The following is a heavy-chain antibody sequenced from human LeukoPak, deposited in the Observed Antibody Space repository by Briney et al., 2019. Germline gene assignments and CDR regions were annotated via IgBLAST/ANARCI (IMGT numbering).Heavy chain of an antibody. J-gene: IGHJ4*02. CDR3: TRGAGWLIDY. Sequence: SETLSLTCIVSDDSISDYYRGWIRQPPGKGLEWIGYFYNSGRSTYNPSLKSRVTISADTSKNHFSLKLNSVTTADTAVYYCTRGAGWLIDYWGQGILVTVSS. V-gene: IGHV4-59*01. D-gene: IGHD3-16*01. CDR2: FYNSGRS. CDR1: DDSISDYY.